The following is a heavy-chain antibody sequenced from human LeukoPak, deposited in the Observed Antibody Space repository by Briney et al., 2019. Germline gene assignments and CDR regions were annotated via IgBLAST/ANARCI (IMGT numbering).Heavy chain of an antibody. V-gene: IGHV3-7*01. CDR2: IKQDGSEK. CDR1: GFTFSSYW. Sequence: GGSLRLSCAASGFTFSSYWMSWVRQAPGKGLEWVANIKQDGSEKYYVDSVKGRFTISRDNAKNSPYLQMNSLRADDTAVYYCANHLACGSTSCPSFDDWGQGTLVTVSS. CDR3: ANHLACGSTSCPSFDD. D-gene: IGHD2-2*01. J-gene: IGHJ4*02.